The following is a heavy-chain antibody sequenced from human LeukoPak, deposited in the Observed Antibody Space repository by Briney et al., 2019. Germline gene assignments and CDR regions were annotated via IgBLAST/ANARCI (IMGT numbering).Heavy chain of an antibody. CDR1: GYSISSGYY. CDR3: ARHPKLGYCSSTSCPNYYYYYMDV. CDR2: IYHSGST. Sequence: PSEILSLTCTVSGYSISSGYYWGWIRQPPGKGLEWIGSIYHSGSTYYNPSLKSRVTISVDTSKNQFSLKLSSVTAADTAVYYCARHPKLGYCSSTSCPNYYYYYMDVWGKGTTVTVSS. J-gene: IGHJ6*03. D-gene: IGHD2-2*01. V-gene: IGHV4-38-2*02.